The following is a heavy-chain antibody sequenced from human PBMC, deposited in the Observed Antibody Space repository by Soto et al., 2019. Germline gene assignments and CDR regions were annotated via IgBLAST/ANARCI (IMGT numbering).Heavy chain of an antibody. CDR1: GFTFSSYA. CDR2: ISGSGGST. D-gene: IGHD3-3*01. Sequence: GSLRLSCAASGFTFSSYAMSWVRQAPGKGLEWVSAISGSGGSTYYADSVKGRFTISRDNSKNTLYLRMNSLRAEDTAVYYCAKVGPRAIFGYYFDYWGQGTLVTVPS. CDR3: AKVGPRAIFGYYFDY. J-gene: IGHJ4*02. V-gene: IGHV3-23*01.